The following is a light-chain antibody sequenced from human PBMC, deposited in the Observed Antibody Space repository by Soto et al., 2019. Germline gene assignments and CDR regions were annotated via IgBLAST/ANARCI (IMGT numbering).Light chain of an antibody. CDR3: QTWGTDIRV. CDR1: SGHSSYA. J-gene: IGLJ3*02. CDR2: VNSDGSH. V-gene: IGLV4-69*01. Sequence: QSVLTQSPSASASLGASVKLTCTLSSGHSSYAIAWHQQQPEKGPRFLMKVNSDGSHRRGDGIPDRFSGSSSGAERYLTISSLQSEDEADYYWQTWGTDIRVFGGGTKLTVL.